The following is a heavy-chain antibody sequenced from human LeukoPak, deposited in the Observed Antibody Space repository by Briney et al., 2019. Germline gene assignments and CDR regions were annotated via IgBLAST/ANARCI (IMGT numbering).Heavy chain of an antibody. D-gene: IGHD3-16*01. CDR3: TTDYVWGSYEVY. CDR2: IKGKTDGGKQ. V-gene: IGHV3-15*01. J-gene: IGHJ4*02. Sequence: GGSLRLSCAASGFTFSNPGMSWVRQAPGKGLEWVAGIKGKTDGGKQDYVAPVKGRFIISRYDSKNTLYLQMNSLKTEDTAVYYCTTDYVWGSYEVYWGQGTLVTVSS. CDR1: GFTFSNPG.